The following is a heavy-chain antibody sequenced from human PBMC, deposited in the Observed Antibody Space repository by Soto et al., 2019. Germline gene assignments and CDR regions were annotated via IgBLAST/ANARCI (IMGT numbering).Heavy chain of an antibody. V-gene: IGHV1-69*02. J-gene: IGHJ4*02. CDR3: ARSHRIAAAVWVPDY. CDR2: IIPILGIA. Sequence: SVKVSCKASGGTFSSYTISWVRQAPGQGLEWMGRIIPILGIANYAQKFQGRVTITADKSTSTAYMELSSLRSEDTAVYYCARSHRIAAAVWVPDYWGQGTLVTVSS. CDR1: GGTFSSYT. D-gene: IGHD6-13*01.